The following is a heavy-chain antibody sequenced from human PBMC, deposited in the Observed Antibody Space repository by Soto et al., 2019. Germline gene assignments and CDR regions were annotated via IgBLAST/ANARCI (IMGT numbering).Heavy chain of an antibody. J-gene: IGHJ5*01. D-gene: IGHD3-22*01. CDR1: GAPISTGNW. Sequence: HVHLQESGPGLVQSSGTLSLTCGVSGAPISTGNWWTWVRQPPGKRLEWIGEIYHGGNTNYRPSLKRRVTRSVDKAKNQFSLRLSSVTAADTAVYYWARHSSDDYDSRAYYDSWGQGALVTVSS. CDR3: ARHSSDDYDSRAYYDS. CDR2: IYHGGNT. V-gene: IGHV4-4*02.